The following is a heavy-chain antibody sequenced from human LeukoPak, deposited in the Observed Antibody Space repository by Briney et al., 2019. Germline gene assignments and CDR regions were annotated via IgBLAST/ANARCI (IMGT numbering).Heavy chain of an antibody. D-gene: IGHD2-2*02. CDR1: GFSFSSYG. CDR3: ARDEYCSSTSCYSAFDI. J-gene: IGHJ3*02. Sequence: GGSLRLSCAASGFSFSSYGMHWVRQAPGKGLEWVSSITSSSSYIYHADSVKGRFTISRDNAKNSLYLQMNSLRAEDTAVYYCARDEYCSSTSCYSAFDIWGQGTMVTVSS. V-gene: IGHV3-21*01. CDR2: ITSSSSYI.